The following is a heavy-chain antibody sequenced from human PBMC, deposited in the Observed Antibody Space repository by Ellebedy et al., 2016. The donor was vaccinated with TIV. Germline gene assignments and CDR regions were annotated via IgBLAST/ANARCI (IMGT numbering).Heavy chain of an antibody. CDR1: GGTFSSYA. CDR2: IIPILGIA. V-gene: IGHV1-69*04. CDR3: ARTRVRGLWFGLGDY. Sequence: SVKVSXKASGGTFSSYAISWVRQAPGQGLEWMGRIIPILGIANYAQKFQGRVTITADKSTSTAYMELSSLRSEDTAVYYCARTRVRGLWFGLGDYWGQGTLVTVSS. J-gene: IGHJ4*02. D-gene: IGHD3-10*01.